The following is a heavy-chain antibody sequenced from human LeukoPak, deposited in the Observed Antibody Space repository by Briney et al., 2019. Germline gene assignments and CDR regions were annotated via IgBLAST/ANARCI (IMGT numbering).Heavy chain of an antibody. D-gene: IGHD1-1*01. CDR3: ASLGTTNWLDP. J-gene: IGHJ5*02. Sequence: SETLSLTCTVSGGSISSYYWSWIRQPPGKGLEWIGYIYYSGTTNYNPSLKSRVTISVDTSKNQFSLKLSSVTAADTAVYYCASLGTTNWLDPWGQGTLVSVSS. V-gene: IGHV4-59*01. CDR1: GGSISSYY. CDR2: IYYSGTT.